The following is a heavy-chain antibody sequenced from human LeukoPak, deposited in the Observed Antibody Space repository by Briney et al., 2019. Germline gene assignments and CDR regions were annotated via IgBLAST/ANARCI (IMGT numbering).Heavy chain of an antibody. D-gene: IGHD2-2*01. J-gene: IGHJ3*02. CDR3: ARDRGYCSSTSCYDDAFDI. CDR2: IIPIFGTA. CDR1: GGTFSSYA. Sequence: ASVKVSCKASGGTFSSYAISWVRQAPGQGLEWMGGIIPIFGTANYAQKFQGRVTITTDESTSTAYMELSSLRSEDTAVYYCARDRGYCSSTSCYDDAFDIWGQGTMVTVSS. V-gene: IGHV1-69*05.